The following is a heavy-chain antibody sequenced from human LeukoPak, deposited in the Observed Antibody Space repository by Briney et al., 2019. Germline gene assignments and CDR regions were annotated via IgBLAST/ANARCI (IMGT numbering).Heavy chain of an antibody. Sequence: PSETLSLTCTASGGSISSYYWRWIRQPAGKGLEWIGRIYTSGSTNYNPSLKSRVTMSVDTSKNQFSLKLSSVTAADTAVYYCARERLRGIGAFDIWGQGTMVTVSS. J-gene: IGHJ3*02. V-gene: IGHV4-4*07. CDR2: IYTSGST. CDR3: ARERLRGIGAFDI. CDR1: GGSISSYY. D-gene: IGHD6-25*01.